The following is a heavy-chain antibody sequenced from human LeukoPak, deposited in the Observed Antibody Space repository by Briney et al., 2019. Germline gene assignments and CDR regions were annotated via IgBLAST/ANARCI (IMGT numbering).Heavy chain of an antibody. D-gene: IGHD3-22*01. V-gene: IGHV4-4*07. CDR1: GGSISSYY. Sequence: SETLSLTCTVYGGSISSYYWSWIRQPAGKGLEWIGRIYTSGSTNYNPSLKSRVTMSVDTSKNQFSLKLSSVTAADTAVYYCARDLELVRYYDSSGYGVSAFDIWGQGTMVTVSS. J-gene: IGHJ3*02. CDR2: IYTSGST. CDR3: ARDLELVRYYDSSGYGVSAFDI.